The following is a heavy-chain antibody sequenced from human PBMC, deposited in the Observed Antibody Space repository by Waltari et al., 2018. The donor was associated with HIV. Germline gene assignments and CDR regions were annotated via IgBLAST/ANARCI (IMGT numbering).Heavy chain of an antibody. D-gene: IGHD5-18*01. CDR2: ISYDGSNK. Sequence: QVQLVESGGGVVQPGRSLRLSCAASGFTFSSYGMHWVRQAPGKGLEWCAVISYDGSNKYYADSVKGLFTISRDNSKNTLYLQMNSLRAEDTAVYYCAKPAAMASYGMDVWGQGTTVTVSS. CDR3: AKPAAMASYGMDV. V-gene: IGHV3-30*18. J-gene: IGHJ6*02. CDR1: GFTFSSYG.